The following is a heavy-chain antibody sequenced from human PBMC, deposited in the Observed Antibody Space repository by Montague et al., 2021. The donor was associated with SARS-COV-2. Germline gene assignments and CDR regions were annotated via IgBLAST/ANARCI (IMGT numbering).Heavy chain of an antibody. CDR1: GGSFNNYY. J-gene: IGHJ4*02. D-gene: IGHD6-19*01. V-gene: IGHV4-34*01. Sequence: SETLSLTCAVYGGSFNNYYWTWIRQAPGKGLEWIGEIDQGGATNYSPSLRSRLTLSVDTSKNQFSLKLRSVTAADTAVYYCARDRYSSGWSIHFDYWGQGTLVTVSS. CDR3: ARDRYSSGWSIHFDY. CDR2: IDQGGAT.